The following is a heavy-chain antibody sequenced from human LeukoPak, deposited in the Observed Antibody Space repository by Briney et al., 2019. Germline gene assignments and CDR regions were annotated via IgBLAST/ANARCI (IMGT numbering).Heavy chain of an antibody. V-gene: IGHV3-74*01. J-gene: IGHJ4*02. Sequence: QSGGSLRLSCAASGFTFSSYWMHWVRQAPGKGLVWVSRINTDETITTYADSVKGRFTISRDNAKNTLYLQMNSLRAEDTAVYYCARATYHYDSSGYRAVYYFDYWGQGTLVTVSS. CDR3: ARATYHYDSSGYRAVYYFDY. CDR2: INTDETIT. CDR1: GFTFSSYW. D-gene: IGHD3-22*01.